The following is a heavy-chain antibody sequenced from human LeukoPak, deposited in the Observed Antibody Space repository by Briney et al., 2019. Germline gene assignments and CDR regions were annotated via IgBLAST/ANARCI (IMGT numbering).Heavy chain of an antibody. Sequence: PSETLSLTCNVSGDSINSSDYYWGWIRQPPGEGLEWIGTIYYTGSTYYKPYLKSRLTISVDSSKNQFSLKLSSVTAADTAVYYCAGRISPNWFDPWGQGTLVTVSS. CDR3: AGRISPNWFDP. J-gene: IGHJ5*02. CDR1: GDSINSSDYY. CDR2: IYYTGST. V-gene: IGHV4-39*07.